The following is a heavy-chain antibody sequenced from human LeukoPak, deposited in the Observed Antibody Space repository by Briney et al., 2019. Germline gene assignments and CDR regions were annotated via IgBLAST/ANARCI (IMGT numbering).Heavy chain of an antibody. Sequence: SETLSLTCAVYGGSFSGYYWSWIRQPPGKGLEWIGEINHSGSTNYNPSPKSRVTISVDTSKNQFSLKLSSVTAADTAVYYCARGWVRGVNHYYYGMDVWGQGTTVTVSS. V-gene: IGHV4-34*01. J-gene: IGHJ6*02. CDR1: GGSFSGYY. D-gene: IGHD3-10*01. CDR2: INHSGST. CDR3: ARGWVRGVNHYYYGMDV.